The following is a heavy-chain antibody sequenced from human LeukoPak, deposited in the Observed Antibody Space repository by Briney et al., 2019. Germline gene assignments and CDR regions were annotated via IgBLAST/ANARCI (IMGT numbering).Heavy chain of an antibody. CDR2: IHHSVGT. Sequence: PSETLSLTCAVSGGFISSGNWWGWFRQPPGKGLEWIGEIHHSVGTNYNPSLKSRVAISMGKSENQFSLDLTSVTAADTAMYYCARKGPATIADYWGRGTLVTVSS. CDR1: GGFISSGNW. V-gene: IGHV4-4*02. CDR3: ARKGPATIADY. D-gene: IGHD4-11*01. J-gene: IGHJ4*02.